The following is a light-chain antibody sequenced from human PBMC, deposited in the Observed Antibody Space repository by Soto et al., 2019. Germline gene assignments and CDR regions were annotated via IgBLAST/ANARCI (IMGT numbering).Light chain of an antibody. V-gene: IGKV1-12*01. CDR2: AAA. J-gene: IGKJ3*01. Sequence: DIQMTQSPSSVSASVGDRVTITCRASQGIGSWLGWYQQKPGKAPKLLIYAAASLQSGVPSRFSATFSGTEFTLTISSLQPEDLATYCCQQANSFPLNIGPGTKVDLK. CDR3: QQANSFPLN. CDR1: QGIGSW.